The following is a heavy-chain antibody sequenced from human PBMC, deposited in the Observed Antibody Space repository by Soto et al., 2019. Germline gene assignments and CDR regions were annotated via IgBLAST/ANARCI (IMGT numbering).Heavy chain of an antibody. J-gene: IGHJ4*02. CDR2: ISGSGGST. CDR1: GFTFSSYA. Sequence: EVQLLESGGGLVQPGGSLRLSCAASGFTFSSYAMSWVRQAPGKGLEWVSAISGSGGSTYYADSVQGRFTISRDNAKNTLYLQMNSLRAEDTAVYYCAKDLGGLGAFDYWGQGTLVTVSS. V-gene: IGHV3-23*01. CDR3: AKDLGGLGAFDY. D-gene: IGHD1-26*01.